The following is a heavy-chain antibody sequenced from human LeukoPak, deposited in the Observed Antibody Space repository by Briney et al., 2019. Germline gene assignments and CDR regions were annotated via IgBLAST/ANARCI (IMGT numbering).Heavy chain of an antibody. D-gene: IGHD1-26*01. V-gene: IGHV4-31*03. CDR2: TSYSEGT. CDR3: ATADWESFYFDY. Sequence: SETLSLTCTVSGGSVSRGGYYWNWLRQHPGKGLEWIGFTSYSEGTYYNPSLMSRITISVDISQNQFSLKMRDVTAADTAVYFCATADWESFYFDYWGQGALVAVSS. CDR1: GGSVSRGGYY. J-gene: IGHJ4*02.